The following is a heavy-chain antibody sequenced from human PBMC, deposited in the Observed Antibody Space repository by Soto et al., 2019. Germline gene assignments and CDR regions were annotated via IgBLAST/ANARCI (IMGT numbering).Heavy chain of an antibody. CDR1: GGPFSSHT. Sequence: QDQLVQSGAEVKKPGSSVKVSCKAFGGPFSSHTFSWVRQAPGQGLEWMGRIIPALGTTTYAQKFQGRVTITADESVTTVYMELNSLRTEYTAVYYCARPDFGDYWYFDLWGRGTLLTVSS. CDR2: IIPALGTT. V-gene: IGHV1-69*08. D-gene: IGHD4-17*01. CDR3: ARPDFGDYWYFDL. J-gene: IGHJ2*01.